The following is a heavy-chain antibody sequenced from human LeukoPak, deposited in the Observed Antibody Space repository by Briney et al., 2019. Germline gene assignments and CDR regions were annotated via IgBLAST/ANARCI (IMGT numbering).Heavy chain of an antibody. Sequence: GGSLRLSCAASGFTFDDYGMSWVRQAPGKGLEWVSGINWNGGSTGYADSVKGRFTISRDNAKNTLYLQMNSLRAEDTAVYYCARDLPSVDDYVWGSYRYGYDYWGQGTLVTVSS. V-gene: IGHV3-20*04. CDR3: ARDLPSVDDYVWGSYRYGYDY. CDR2: INWNGGST. D-gene: IGHD3-16*02. J-gene: IGHJ4*02. CDR1: GFTFDDYG.